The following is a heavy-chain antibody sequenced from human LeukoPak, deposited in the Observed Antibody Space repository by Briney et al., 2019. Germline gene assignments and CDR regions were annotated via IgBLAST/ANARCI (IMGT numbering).Heavy chain of an antibody. CDR3: ARGGVVVTAILYYYGMDV. V-gene: IGHV3-48*04. D-gene: IGHD2-21*02. CDR1: GFTFSSYS. Sequence: GGSLRPSCAASGFTFSSYSMNWVRQAPGKGLEWVSYISSSSSTIYYADSVKGRFTISRDNAKNSLYLQMNSLRAEDTAVYYCARGGVVVTAILYYYGMDVWGQGTTVTVSS. CDR2: ISSSSSTI. J-gene: IGHJ6*02.